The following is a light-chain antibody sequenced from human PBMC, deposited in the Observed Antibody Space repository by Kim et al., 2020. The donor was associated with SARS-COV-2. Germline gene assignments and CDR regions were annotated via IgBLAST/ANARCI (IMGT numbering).Light chain of an antibody. J-gene: IGLJ2*01. Sequence: SPGQTARITCSGDALPYQFAYWYQQRPGQAPVLVMYKNGERSSGIPERFSGSSSGTTVTLTISGVQAEDEAVYYCQSTDRSGTYMIFGGGTQLTVL. CDR3: QSTDRSGTYMI. V-gene: IGLV3-25*03. CDR1: ALPYQF. CDR2: KNG.